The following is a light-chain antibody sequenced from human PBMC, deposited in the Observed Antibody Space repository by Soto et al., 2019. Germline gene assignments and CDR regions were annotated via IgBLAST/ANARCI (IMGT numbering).Light chain of an antibody. Sequence: QAVVTQPPSASGTPGQRVTMSCSGGSSNIGSNTVSWYQHLPGTAPQLLIYSDTQRASGVADRFSGSKSGTSASLAISGLQSDDEADYYCAAWDDRLNGALFGTGTKLNVL. CDR2: SDT. J-gene: IGLJ1*01. CDR3: AAWDDRLNGAL. V-gene: IGLV1-44*01. CDR1: SSNIGSNT.